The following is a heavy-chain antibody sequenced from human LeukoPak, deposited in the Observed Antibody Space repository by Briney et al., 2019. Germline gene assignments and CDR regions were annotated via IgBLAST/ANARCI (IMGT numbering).Heavy chain of an antibody. CDR1: GGSISSGGYY. V-gene: IGHV4-31*03. D-gene: IGHD6-13*01. Sequence: SETLSLTCTVSGGSISSGGYYWSWIRQHPGKGLEWIGYIYYSGSTYYNPSLKSRVTISVDTSKNQFSLKLSSVTAADTAVYYCARGGEIAAAGIGFDYWGQGTLVTVSS. CDR2: IYYSGST. CDR3: ARGGEIAAAGIGFDY. J-gene: IGHJ4*02.